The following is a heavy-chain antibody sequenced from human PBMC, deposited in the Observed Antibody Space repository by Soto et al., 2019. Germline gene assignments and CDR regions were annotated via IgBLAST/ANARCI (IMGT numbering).Heavy chain of an antibody. CDR2: IWYDGSNK. CDR1: GFTFSSYG. V-gene: IGHV3-33*01. CDR3: ARDYLPRVGEGGMDV. Sequence: QVQLVESGGGVVQPGRSLRLSCAASGFTFSSYGMHWVRQAPGKGLEWVAVIWYDGSNKYYADSVKGRFTISRDNSKNTLYLQMNSLRAEDTAVYYCARDYLPRVGEGGMDVWGQGTTVTVSS. D-gene: IGHD3-10*01. J-gene: IGHJ6*02.